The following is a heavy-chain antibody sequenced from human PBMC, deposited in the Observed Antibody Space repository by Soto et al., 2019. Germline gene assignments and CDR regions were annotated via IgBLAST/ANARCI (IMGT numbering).Heavy chain of an antibody. V-gene: IGHV4-59*12. CDR2: MYYSGNT. Sequence: KSSETLSLTCTVSGGSISNYYWSWIRQPPGKGLEWIGYMYYSGNTNYSPSLKSRVTISVDTSKNQFSLKLRSVTAADTAVYYCANNERGFDPWGQGILVTVSS. CDR3: ANNERGFDP. D-gene: IGHD1-1*01. J-gene: IGHJ5*02. CDR1: GGSISNYY.